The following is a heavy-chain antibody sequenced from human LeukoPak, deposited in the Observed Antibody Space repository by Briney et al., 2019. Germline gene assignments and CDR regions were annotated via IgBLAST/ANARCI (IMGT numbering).Heavy chain of an antibody. CDR3: TRDTYYYDSSIPGY. D-gene: IGHD3-22*01. CDR1: GFTFGDYA. J-gene: IGHJ4*02. V-gene: IGHV3-49*03. CDR2: IRSKAYGGTT. Sequence: GGSLRLSCTASGFTFGDYAMSWIRQAPGKGLEWVGFIRSKAYGGTTEYAASVKCRFTISRDDSKSIAYLQMNSLKTEDTAVYYCTRDTYYYDSSIPGYWGQGTLVTVSS.